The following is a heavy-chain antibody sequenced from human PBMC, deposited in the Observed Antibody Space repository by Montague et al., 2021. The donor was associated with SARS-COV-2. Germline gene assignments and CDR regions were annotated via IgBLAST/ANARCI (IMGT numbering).Heavy chain of an antibody. V-gene: IGHV4-34*01. CDR1: GESFSGYY. Sequence: SETLSLTCAVFGESFSGYYWSWIRQPPGEGLEWIGEINQSGSTNYNPSLKSRVTISVDTSKIQFSLKVTSVTAADTAVYYCARVVDIWGQGTMVTVSS. CDR2: INQSGST. CDR3: ARVVDI. J-gene: IGHJ3*02.